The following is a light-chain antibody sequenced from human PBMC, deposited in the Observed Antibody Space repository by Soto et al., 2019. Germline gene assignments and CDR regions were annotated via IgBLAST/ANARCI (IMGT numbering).Light chain of an antibody. V-gene: IGKV3-15*01. J-gene: IGKJ1*01. CDR3: QQYNNRPQT. Sequence: ETVMTQSPATLSVSPGGRATLSCRASHSVTLNLAWYQQTPGQAPRLLIYGASTRATGVPARFSGSGSGTEFTLTISSLQSEDFAVYYCQQYNNRPQTFGQGTKVEIK. CDR2: GAS. CDR1: HSVTLN.